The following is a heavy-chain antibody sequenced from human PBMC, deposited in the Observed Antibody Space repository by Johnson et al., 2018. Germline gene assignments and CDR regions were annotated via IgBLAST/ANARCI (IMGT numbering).Heavy chain of an antibody. CDR3: WRGPPVFYYYHMDF. J-gene: IGHJ6*03. CDR1: GGTFSSYT. V-gene: IGHV1-69*09. Sequence: QVQLVESGAEVKKPGSSVNVSCKASGGTFSSYTINWVRQAPGQGLEWMGRIIPMLGIANYAQKFQGRVTITADKSTSTGYMELSSPRSEDTAVYNCWRGPPVFYYYHMDFWGKGPRSPSP. D-gene: IGHD2-8*01. CDR2: IIPMLGIA.